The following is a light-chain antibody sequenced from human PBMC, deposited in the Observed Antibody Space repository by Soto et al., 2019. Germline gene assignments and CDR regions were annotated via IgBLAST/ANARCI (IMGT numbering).Light chain of an antibody. Sequence: DRVTIPCRASQSISNWLAWYQQKPGKAPKLLISDVSKLERGVASRFSGSGSGTEFTLTISSMQPDDLATYYCQQYHGFSRTFGQGTKVDIK. V-gene: IGKV1-5*01. J-gene: IGKJ1*01. CDR3: QQYHGFSRT. CDR1: QSISNW. CDR2: DVS.